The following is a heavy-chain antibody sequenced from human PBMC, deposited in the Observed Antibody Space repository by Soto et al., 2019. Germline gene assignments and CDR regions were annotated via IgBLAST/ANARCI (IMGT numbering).Heavy chain of an antibody. J-gene: IGHJ4*02. CDR1: GFTFSSYA. CDR2: ISGSGGST. V-gene: IGHV3-23*01. Sequence: EVQLLESGGGLVQPGGSLRLSCAASGFTFSSYAMSWVRQVPGKGLEWVSAISGSGGSTYYADSVKGRFTISRDNSKNTLYLQMNSLRAEDTAVYYCAAASGITMVRVLSHWGQGTLVTVSS. CDR3: AAASGITMVRVLSH. D-gene: IGHD3-10*01.